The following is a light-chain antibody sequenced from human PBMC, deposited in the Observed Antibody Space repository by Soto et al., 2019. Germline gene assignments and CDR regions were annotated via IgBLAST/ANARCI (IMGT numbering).Light chain of an antibody. CDR1: QSVSSNY. Sequence: EIVLTQSPGTLSFSPGERASLSCRASQSVSSNYLAWFQQIPGQAPRLLISVASSRATGIPNRFSGSRSGPEFTLTINSLQSEDFAIYYCQPYNNWPLTFGGGTKVDIK. CDR3: QPYNNWPLT. J-gene: IGKJ4*01. V-gene: IGKV3-20*01. CDR2: VAS.